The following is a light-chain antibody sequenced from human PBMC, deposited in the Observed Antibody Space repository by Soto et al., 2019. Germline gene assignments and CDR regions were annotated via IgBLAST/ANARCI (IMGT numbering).Light chain of an antibody. J-gene: IGKJ1*01. CDR3: QQYGSLGN. V-gene: IGKV3D-15*01. Sequence: EVVMTQSPATLSVSPVERATLSCRPRQSVSSNLAWYHQKPGQSPRLLIDGACNRATGIQDSFSGSGSGTDFTLTISRLETEDFAVYYCQQYGSLGNFGQPTKVDIK. CDR1: QSVSSN. CDR2: GAC.